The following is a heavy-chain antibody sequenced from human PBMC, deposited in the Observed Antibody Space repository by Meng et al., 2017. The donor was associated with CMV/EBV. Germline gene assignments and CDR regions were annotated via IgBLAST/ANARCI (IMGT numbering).Heavy chain of an antibody. D-gene: IGHD6-19*01. Sequence: FSSYAISWVRQAPGQGLEWMGGIIPIFGTANYAQKFQGRVTITADESTSTAYMELSGLRSEDTAVYYCARGRYSSGWYYYYCYGMDVWGQGTMVTVSS. V-gene: IGHV1-69*01. J-gene: IGHJ6*02. CDR1: FSSYA. CDR2: IIPIFGTA. CDR3: ARGRYSSGWYYYYCYGMDV.